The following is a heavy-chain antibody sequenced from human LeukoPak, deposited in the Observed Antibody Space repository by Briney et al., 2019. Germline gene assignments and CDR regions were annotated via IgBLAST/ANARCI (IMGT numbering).Heavy chain of an antibody. D-gene: IGHD6-13*01. V-gene: IGHV3-33*06. CDR1: GFIFSSYG. CDR2: IWYDGSNK. Sequence: GGSLRLSCAASGFIFSSYGMHWVRQAPGKGLEWVAVIWYDGSNKYYADSVKGRFTISRDNSKNTLYLQMNSLRAEDTAVYYCAKLYTSRWYNDYWGQGTLVTVSS. CDR3: AKLYTSRWYNDY. J-gene: IGHJ4*02.